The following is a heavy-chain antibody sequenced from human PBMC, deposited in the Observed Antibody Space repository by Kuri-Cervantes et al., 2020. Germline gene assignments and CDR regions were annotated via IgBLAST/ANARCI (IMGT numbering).Heavy chain of an antibody. V-gene: IGHV3-23*01. Sequence: GESLKISCTASGFILSSYAMTWVRQAPGKGLEWVSTISRSGGTTYYADSVKGRFTISRDVSKNTLCLQMNSLRAEDTAVYYCAKGVLDYSGSRATFDCWGQGTLVTVSS. CDR3: AKGVLDYSGSRATFDC. J-gene: IGHJ4*02. CDR1: GFILSSYA. D-gene: IGHD6-13*01. CDR2: ISRSGGTT.